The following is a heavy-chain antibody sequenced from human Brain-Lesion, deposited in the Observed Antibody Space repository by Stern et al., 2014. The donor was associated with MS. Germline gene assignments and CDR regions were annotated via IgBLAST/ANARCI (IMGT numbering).Heavy chain of an antibody. J-gene: IGHJ5*02. V-gene: IGHV4-39*01. D-gene: IGHD2-15*01. CDR2: IYYSGNT. CDR1: GGSVSSTSYA. CDR3: AGEEDIRYCSGGSCTGNWFDP. Sequence: MQLVESGPGLVKPSETLSLTCTVAGGSVSSTSYAWAWIRQPPGKGLEWIGTIYYSGNTYYSPSLKSRLTISLNPSKNQFSVQLGFVTAADTAVYYCAGEEDIRYCSGGSCTGNWFDPWGQGTLVTVSS.